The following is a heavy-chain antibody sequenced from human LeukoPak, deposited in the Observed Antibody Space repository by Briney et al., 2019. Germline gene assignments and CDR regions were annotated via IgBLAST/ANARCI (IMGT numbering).Heavy chain of an antibody. V-gene: IGHV3-23*01. CDR3: AKGRNAYCSRTTCYHCFDY. CDR2: ISGGGDNT. J-gene: IGHJ4*02. CDR1: GFTFHDYA. Sequence: GGSLRLSCAAPGFTFHDYAMHWVRQGPGKGLGWVSAISGGGDNTHYADSVKGRFTISRDNSKNTLYVQMNSLTAEDTAVYYCAKGRNAYCSRTTCYHCFDYWGQGTLVTVSS. D-gene: IGHD2-2*01.